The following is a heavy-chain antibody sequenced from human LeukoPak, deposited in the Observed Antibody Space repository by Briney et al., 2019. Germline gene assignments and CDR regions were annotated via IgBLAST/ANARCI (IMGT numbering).Heavy chain of an antibody. CDR1: GFTFSSYW. Sequence: GGSLRLSCAVSGFTFSSYWMHWVRQAPGKGLVWVSHINSDGSSTRYADSVKGRFTISRDNAKNTMYLQMNSLRAEDTAVYYCARVMNYYDCSGYSPFDYWGQGTLVTVSS. D-gene: IGHD3-22*01. J-gene: IGHJ4*02. CDR2: INSDGSST. V-gene: IGHV3-74*01. CDR3: ARVMNYYDCSGYSPFDY.